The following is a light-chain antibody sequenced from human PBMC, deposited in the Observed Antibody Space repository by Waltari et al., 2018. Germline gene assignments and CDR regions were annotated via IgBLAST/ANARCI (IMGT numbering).Light chain of an antibody. Sequence: EIVLTQSPATLSLSPGERATLSCRASQTVSSFLAWYQHKPGQAPRLLIYYASSMASGIPARFSGSGSGTDFTLTISSLEPEDFALYYCQQRSNWPLTFGGGTKVEI. CDR2: YAS. V-gene: IGKV3-11*01. CDR1: QTVSSF. J-gene: IGKJ4*01. CDR3: QQRSNWPLT.